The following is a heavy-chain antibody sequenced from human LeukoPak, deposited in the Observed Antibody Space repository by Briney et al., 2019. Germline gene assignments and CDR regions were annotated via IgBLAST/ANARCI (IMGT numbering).Heavy chain of an antibody. Sequence: SETLSLTCTVSGGSISSSSYYWGWIRQPPGKGLEWIGSIYYSGSTYYNPSLKSRVTIPVDTSKNQFSLKLSSVTAADTAVYYCARAGAYYDILTGYYNQANFDYWGQGTLVTVSS. CDR2: IYYSGST. D-gene: IGHD3-9*01. V-gene: IGHV4-39*07. J-gene: IGHJ4*02. CDR3: ARAGAYYDILTGYYNQANFDY. CDR1: GGSISSSSYY.